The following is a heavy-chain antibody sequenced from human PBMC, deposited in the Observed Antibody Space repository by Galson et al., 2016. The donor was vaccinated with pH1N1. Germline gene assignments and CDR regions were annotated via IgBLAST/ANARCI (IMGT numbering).Heavy chain of an antibody. CDR3: ARKRNSQAGSFYY. V-gene: IGHV2-70*19. J-gene: IGHJ4*02. CDR1: GFSLRTDGMC. Sequence: PALVKPPQTLTLTCTFSGFSLRTDGMCVTWVRQPPGKALEWLAVIDWDDDKHYTSSPKTRLTISKDTSKNQVVLTMTNMDPVDTGTYYCARKRNSQAGSFYYWGQGIPVPVSS. CDR2: IDWDDDK.